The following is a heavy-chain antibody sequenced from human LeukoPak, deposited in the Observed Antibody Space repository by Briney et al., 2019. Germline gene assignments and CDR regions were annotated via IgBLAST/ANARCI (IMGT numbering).Heavy chain of an antibody. D-gene: IGHD5-24*01. CDR1: GVSISSYY. CDR2: IYYSGST. J-gene: IGHJ6*03. CDR3: ARTGRSWLQTRTRGDYYYYYMDV. Sequence: SETLSLTCTVSGVSISSYYWSWIRQPPGKGLEWIGYIYYSGSTNYNPSLKSRVTISVDTSKNQFSLKLSSVTAADTAVYYCARTGRSWLQTRTRGDYYYYYMDVWGKGTTVTISS. V-gene: IGHV4-59*01.